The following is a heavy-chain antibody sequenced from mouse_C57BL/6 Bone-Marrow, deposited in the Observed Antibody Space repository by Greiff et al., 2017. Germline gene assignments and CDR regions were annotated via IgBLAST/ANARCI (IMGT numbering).Heavy chain of an antibody. CDR2: INPGCGGT. V-gene: IGHV1-54*01. D-gene: IGHD1-1*01. CDR1: GYAFTNYL. CDR3: ARESPYYYGSGIYWYFDV. J-gene: IGHJ1*03. Sequence: QVQLKQSGAELVRPGTSVKVSCKASGYAFTNYLIEWVKQRPGQGLAWIGVINPGCGGTNYNEQFKGKATLTADKSSSTAYMQLSSLTSEDSAVYFCARESPYYYGSGIYWYFDVWGTGTTVTVSS.